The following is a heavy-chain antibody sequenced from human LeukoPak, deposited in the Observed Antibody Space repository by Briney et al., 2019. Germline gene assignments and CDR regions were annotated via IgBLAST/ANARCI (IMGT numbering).Heavy chain of an antibody. Sequence: GRSLRLSCAASGFTFSSFAMHWVRQAPGKGLEWVAVIPYDGSNKYYADSVKGRFTSSRDNSKNTLYLQMNSLRAEDTAVYYCAKSNGQWLANNWFDPWGQGTLVTVSS. J-gene: IGHJ5*02. D-gene: IGHD6-19*01. CDR2: IPYDGSNK. V-gene: IGHV3-30*18. CDR1: GFTFSSFA. CDR3: AKSNGQWLANNWFDP.